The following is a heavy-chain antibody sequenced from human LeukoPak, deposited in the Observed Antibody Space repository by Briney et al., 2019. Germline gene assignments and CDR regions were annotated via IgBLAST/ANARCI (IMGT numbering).Heavy chain of an antibody. D-gene: IGHD6-6*01. CDR1: GFTFSSYS. Sequence: GGSLRLSCAASGFTFSSYSMNWVRQAPGKGLEWVSVIYSGGSTYYADSVKGRFTISRDNSKNTLYLQMNSLRAEDTAVYYCARLDPLVNWGQGTLVTVSS. CDR2: IYSGGST. J-gene: IGHJ4*02. V-gene: IGHV3-53*01. CDR3: ARLDPLVN.